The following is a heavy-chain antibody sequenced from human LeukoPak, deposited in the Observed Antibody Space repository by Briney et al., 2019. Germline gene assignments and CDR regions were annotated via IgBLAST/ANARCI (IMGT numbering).Heavy chain of an antibody. CDR2: ISSSSYI. CDR1: GFTFSSYR. D-gene: IGHD3-16*02. CDR3: ARDLGAYYVWGSYQPYYFDY. J-gene: IGHJ4*02. V-gene: IGHV3-21*01. Sequence: GGSLRLSCAASGFTFSSYRMSWVRQAPGKGLEWVSSISSSSYIYYADSVKGRFTISRDNAKNSLYLQMNSLRAEDTAVYYCARDLGAYYVWGSYQPYYFDYWGQGTLVTVSS.